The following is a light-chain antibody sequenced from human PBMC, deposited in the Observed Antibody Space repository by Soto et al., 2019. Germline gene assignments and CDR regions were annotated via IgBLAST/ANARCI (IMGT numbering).Light chain of an antibody. Sequence: DIPMNQSPSTLSASVGDRVTITCRASQSISIWLAWYQQKPGKAPNLLIYKASSLESGVPSRFSGSGSGTEFTLTISGLQPDDFATYYCQQYSSFPLTFGGGTKVEIK. CDR2: KAS. V-gene: IGKV1-5*03. J-gene: IGKJ4*01. CDR1: QSISIW. CDR3: QQYSSFPLT.